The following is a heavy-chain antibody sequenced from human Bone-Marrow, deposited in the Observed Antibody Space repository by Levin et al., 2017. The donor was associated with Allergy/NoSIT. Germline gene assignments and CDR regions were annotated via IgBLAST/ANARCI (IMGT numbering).Heavy chain of an antibody. CDR2: IKHDGSEK. Sequence: HPGESLKISCAASGFTFSSYWMSWVRQAPGKGLEWVANIKHDGSEKYYVDSVKGRFTISRDNAKNSLYLQMNSLRAEDTAVYYCAREVPWPLVAVLPAAPYFDYWGQGTLVTVSS. J-gene: IGHJ4*02. CDR1: GFTFSSYW. V-gene: IGHV3-7*01. CDR3: AREVPWPLVAVLPAAPYFDY. D-gene: IGHD2-2*01.